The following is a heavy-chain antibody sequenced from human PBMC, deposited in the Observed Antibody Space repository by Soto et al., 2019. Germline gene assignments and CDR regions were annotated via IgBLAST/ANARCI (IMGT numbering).Heavy chain of an antibody. V-gene: IGHV3-15*07. Sequence: GGSLRLSCAASGFTFSNAWMNWVRQAPGKGLEWVGRIKSKTDGGTTDYAAPVKGRFTISRDDSKNTLYLQMNSLKTEDTAVYYCTTASPLPPHYYDSSGYRVDAFDIWGQGTMVTVSS. CDR1: GFTFSNAW. CDR3: TTASPLPPHYYDSSGYRVDAFDI. J-gene: IGHJ3*02. D-gene: IGHD3-22*01. CDR2: IKSKTDGGTT.